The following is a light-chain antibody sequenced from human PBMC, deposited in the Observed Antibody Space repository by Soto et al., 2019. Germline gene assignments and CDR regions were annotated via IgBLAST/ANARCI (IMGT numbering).Light chain of an antibody. CDR1: QSISAS. CDR3: QHYDEYPWT. J-gene: IGKJ1*01. V-gene: IGKV1-5*01. CDR2: DAS. Sequence: DIQMTQSPSTLSASVGDRVTLTCRATQSISASLAWYQQKPGEAPTLLIYDASSLESGVPSRFSGGGAETEFTLTISSLQPDDVATYYCQHYDEYPWTFGQGTKVEIK.